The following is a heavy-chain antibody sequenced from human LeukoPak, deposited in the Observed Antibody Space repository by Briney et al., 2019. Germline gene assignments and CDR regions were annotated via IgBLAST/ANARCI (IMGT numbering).Heavy chain of an antibody. CDR1: GDSISNYY. J-gene: IGHJ5*02. Sequence: PSETLSLTCTVSGDSISNYYWSWIRQPPGKGLEWIGYIYYSGSTNYNSSLKSRVTISVDTSKNQFSLRLSSVTAADTAVYYCARGTAVAGTWGQGTLVTVSS. V-gene: IGHV4-59*01. CDR3: ARGTAVAGT. CDR2: IYYSGST. D-gene: IGHD6-19*01.